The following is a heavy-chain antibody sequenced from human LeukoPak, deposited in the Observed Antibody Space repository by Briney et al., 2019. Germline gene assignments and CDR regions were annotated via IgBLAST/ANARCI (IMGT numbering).Heavy chain of an antibody. J-gene: IGHJ4*02. D-gene: IGHD3-22*01. CDR1: GGTFSSYA. CDR2: IIPIFGTA. Sequence: SVKVSCKASGGTFSSYAISWVRQAPGQGLEWMGGIIPIFGTANYAQKFQGRVTITTDESTGTAYMELSSLRSEDTAVYYCARGGSDYYDSSGYYSHFDYWGQGTLVTVSS. V-gene: IGHV1-69*05. CDR3: ARGGSDYYDSSGYYSHFDY.